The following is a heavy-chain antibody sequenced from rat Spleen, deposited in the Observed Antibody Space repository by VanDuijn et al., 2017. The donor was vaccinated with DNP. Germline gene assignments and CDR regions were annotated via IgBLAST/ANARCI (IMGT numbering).Heavy chain of an antibody. Sequence: EVQLQESGPGLVKPSQSLSLTCSVAIYSITSNFWGWIRKFPGNKMEWMGYISYSGSTSYNPSLKSRISITRDTSKNQFFLQLNSVTTEDTATYYCARFGPDLDYWGQGVMVTVSS. CDR3: ARFGPDLDY. D-gene: IGHD3-1*01. CDR2: ISYSGST. V-gene: IGHV3-1*01. J-gene: IGHJ2*01. CDR1: IYSITSNF.